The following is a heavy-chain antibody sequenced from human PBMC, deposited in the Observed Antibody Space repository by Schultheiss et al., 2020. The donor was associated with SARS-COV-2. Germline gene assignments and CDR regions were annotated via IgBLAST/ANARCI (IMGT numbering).Heavy chain of an antibody. CDR2: IWYDGSNK. CDR1: GFTFSSYG. CDR3: AREEIGLMVFYYYYGMDV. Sequence: GGSLRLSCAASGFTFSSYGMHWVRQAPGKGLEWVAVIWYDGSNKYYADSVKGRFTISRDNSKNTLYLQMNSLRAEDTAVYYCAREEIGLMVFYYYYGMDVWGQGTTVTVSS. D-gene: IGHD2-8*01. V-gene: IGHV3-33*01. J-gene: IGHJ6*02.